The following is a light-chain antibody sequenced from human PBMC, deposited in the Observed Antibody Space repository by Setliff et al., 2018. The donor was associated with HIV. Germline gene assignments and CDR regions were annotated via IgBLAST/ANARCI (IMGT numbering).Light chain of an antibody. CDR2: EVS. V-gene: IGLV2-14*01. CDR1: SSDVGGYKY. CDR3: SSYTSSSTYV. Sequence: QSVLTQPASVSGSPGQSITISCTGTSSDVGGYKYVSWYQHHPGKAPKLLIYEVSNRPSGVSNRFSGSKSGNTASLTISGLQAEDEADYYCSSYTSSSTYVIGTGTKVTVL. J-gene: IGLJ1*01.